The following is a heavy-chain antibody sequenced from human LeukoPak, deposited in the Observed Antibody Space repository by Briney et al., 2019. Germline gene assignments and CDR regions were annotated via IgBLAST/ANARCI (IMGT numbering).Heavy chain of an antibody. V-gene: IGHV1-2*02. CDR1: GYTFTDYY. D-gene: IGHD5-12*01. CDR2: INPNSGGT. Sequence: GASVKVSCKASGYTFTDYYVHWVGQAPAQGLEWMGWINPNSGGTNYAQKFQGTVTMTTYTSTSTAYMELRSLRFDDTAMYYCERARYSAYDVVSEPPGDWGKGTLVTVSS. J-gene: IGHJ4*02. CDR3: ERARYSAYDVVSEPPGD.